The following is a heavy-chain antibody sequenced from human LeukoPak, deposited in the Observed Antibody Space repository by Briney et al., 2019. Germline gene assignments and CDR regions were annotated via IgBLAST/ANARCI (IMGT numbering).Heavy chain of an antibody. CDR2: ISSSSSYI. CDR3: ARDPGEGAFDI. V-gene: IGHV3-21*01. D-gene: IGHD1-1*01. CDR1: GFTFSSYS. J-gene: IGHJ3*02. Sequence: PGGSPRLSCAASGFTFSSYSMNWVRQAPGKGLEWVSSISSSSSYIYYADSVKGRFTISRDNAKNSLYLQMNSLRAEDTAVYYCARDPGEGAFDIWGQGTMVTVSS.